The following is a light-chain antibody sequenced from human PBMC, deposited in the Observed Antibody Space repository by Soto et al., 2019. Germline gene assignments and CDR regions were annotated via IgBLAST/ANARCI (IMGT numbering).Light chain of an antibody. V-gene: IGKV3-11*01. CDR1: QTVSSY. CDR2: DAS. CDR3: QQRTNWPWT. Sequence: ENVLTQSPATLSLSPGERATLSCRASQTVSSYLLWYQQKRGQAPRLLIYDASNRATGIPDRFSGSGSGTEFTLTISSLEPEDFAVYYCQQRTNWPWTFGQGTKVDIK. J-gene: IGKJ1*01.